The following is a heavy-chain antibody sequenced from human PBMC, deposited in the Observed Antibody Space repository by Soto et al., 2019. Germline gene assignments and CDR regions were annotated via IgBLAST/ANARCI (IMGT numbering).Heavy chain of an antibody. Sequence: SETLSLTCTVSGGSISSGDYYWSWIRQPPGKGLEWIGYIFYSGSTYYNPSLESRVTISIDTSENQFSLRLSSVTAADTAVYYCAREANWNYEMGNYFDNWGQGTTVTVS. CDR3: AREANWNYEMGNYFDN. CDR1: GGSISSGDYY. J-gene: IGHJ4*03. CDR2: IFYSGST. V-gene: IGHV4-30-4*01. D-gene: IGHD1-7*01.